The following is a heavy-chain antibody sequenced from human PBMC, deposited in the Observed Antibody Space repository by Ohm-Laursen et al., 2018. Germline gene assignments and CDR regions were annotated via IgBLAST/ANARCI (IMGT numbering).Heavy chain of an antibody. D-gene: IGHD6-13*01. Sequence: TLSLTCNISGDSISSYYWTWIRQPAGKGLEWIGRISTSGRSNYNPSLKSRVTMSVDTSKNQFSLKLNSVTAADTAVYYCARVSAAGYNWFDPWGQGTLVTVSS. CDR3: ARVSAAGYNWFDP. CDR2: ISTSGRS. CDR1: GDSISSYY. V-gene: IGHV4-4*07. J-gene: IGHJ5*02.